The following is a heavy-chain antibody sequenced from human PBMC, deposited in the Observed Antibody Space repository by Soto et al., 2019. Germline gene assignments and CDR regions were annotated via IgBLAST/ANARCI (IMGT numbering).Heavy chain of an antibody. J-gene: IGHJ6*02. V-gene: IGHV3-30-3*01. Sequence: VGSLRLSCASSVFTFSSYAMHCVRQSPGKWLEWVAVISYDGSNKYYADSVKGRFTISRDNSKNTLYLQMNSLRAEDTAVYYCARVIGRCYYYYGMEVWGQGTTVTVSS. D-gene: IGHD1-26*01. CDR3: ARVIGRCYYYYGMEV. CDR2: ISYDGSNK. CDR1: VFTFSSYA.